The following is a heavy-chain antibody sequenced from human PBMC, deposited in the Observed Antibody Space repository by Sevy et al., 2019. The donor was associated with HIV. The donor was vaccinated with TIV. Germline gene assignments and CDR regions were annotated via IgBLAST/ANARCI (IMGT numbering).Heavy chain of an antibody. D-gene: IGHD3-22*01. CDR1: GYSFTSHW. CDR3: ATSRSGYFDSSGYYIY. V-gene: IGHV5-51*01. CDR2: IYPEDSET. J-gene: IGHJ4*02. Sequence: GESLKFSCQGSGYSFTSHWIGWVRHMPGKGLEWMGIIYPEDSETRYSPSFQGQVTFSADKSISTAYLQWSSLKASDTAMYYCATSRSGYFDSSGYYIYWGQGTLVTVSS.